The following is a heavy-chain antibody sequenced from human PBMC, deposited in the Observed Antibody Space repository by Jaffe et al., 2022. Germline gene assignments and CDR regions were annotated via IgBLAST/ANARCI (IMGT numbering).Heavy chain of an antibody. D-gene: IGHD3-10*01. CDR2: INPSGGST. Sequence: QVQLVQSGAEVKKPGASVKVSCKASGYTFTSYYMHWVRQAPGQGLEWMGIINPSGGSTSYAQKFQGRVTMTRDTSTSTVYMELSSLRSEDTAVYYCARASILLWFGAPLRYYMDVWGKGTTVTVSS. CDR1: GYTFTSYY. V-gene: IGHV1-46*01. CDR3: ARASILLWFGAPLRYYMDV. J-gene: IGHJ6*03.